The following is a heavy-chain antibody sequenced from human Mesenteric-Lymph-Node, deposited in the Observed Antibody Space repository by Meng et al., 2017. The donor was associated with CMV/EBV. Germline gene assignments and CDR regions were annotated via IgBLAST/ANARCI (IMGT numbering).Heavy chain of an antibody. CDR2: SSSSSSYI. D-gene: IGHD2-15*01. V-gene: IGHV3-21*01. CDR1: GFTFSSYS. Sequence: GESLKISCAASGFTFSSYSMNWVRQAPGKGLEWVSSSSSSSSYIYYADSVKGRFTISRDNAKNSLYLQMNSLRAEDTAVYYCARAGSYYYGMDVWGQGTTVTVSS. J-gene: IGHJ6*02. CDR3: ARAGSYYYGMDV.